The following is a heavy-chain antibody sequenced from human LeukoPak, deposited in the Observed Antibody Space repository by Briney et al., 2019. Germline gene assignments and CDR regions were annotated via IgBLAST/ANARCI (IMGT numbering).Heavy chain of an antibody. V-gene: IGHV4-39*01. Sequence: PSETLSLTCTVSGGSISGSSYYWGWIRQPPGKGLEWIGSIYYSGSAYYNPSLKSRLTISVDTSKNQFSLKLSSVTAADTAVYYCARHSYTGTMATYYFDYWGQGTLVTVSS. CDR3: ARHSYTGTMATYYFDY. D-gene: IGHD1-7*01. CDR2: IYYSGSA. CDR1: GGSISGSSYY. J-gene: IGHJ4*02.